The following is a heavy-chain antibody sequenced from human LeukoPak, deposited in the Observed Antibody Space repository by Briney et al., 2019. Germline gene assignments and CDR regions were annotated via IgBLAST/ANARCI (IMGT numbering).Heavy chain of an antibody. J-gene: IGHJ4*02. CDR2: IHTSGST. V-gene: IGHV4-4*07. CDR1: GGSISTYY. CDR3: ARALEFSSGWY. Sequence: PSETLSLTCSVSGGSISTYYGSWIRQSAGKGLEWIGRIHTSGSTNYNPSLKSRVTMSVDTSKNQFSLKVSSVSAADTGVYYCARALEFSSGWYWGQGTLVTVSS. D-gene: IGHD6-19*01.